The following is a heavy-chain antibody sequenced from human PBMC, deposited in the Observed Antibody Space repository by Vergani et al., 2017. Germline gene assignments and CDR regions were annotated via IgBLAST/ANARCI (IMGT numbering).Heavy chain of an antibody. J-gene: IGHJ5*02. CDR3: ASGSYPSWFDP. D-gene: IGHD1-26*01. Sequence: QVQLQESGPGLVKPSETLSLTCTVSGGSISSHYWSWIRQPPGKGLEWIGYIYYSGSTNYNPSLKSRVTISVDTSKNQFSLKLSSVTAADTAVYYCASGSYPSWFDPWGQGTLVTVSS. V-gene: IGHV4-59*11. CDR2: IYYSGST. CDR1: GGSISSHY.